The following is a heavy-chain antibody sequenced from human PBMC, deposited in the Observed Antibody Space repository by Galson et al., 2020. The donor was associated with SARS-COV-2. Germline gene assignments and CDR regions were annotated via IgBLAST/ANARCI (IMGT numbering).Heavy chain of an antibody. CDR3: TREGWQGGY. CDR1: GFTFKDYW. Sequence: GGSLRLSCAVSGFTFKDYWMSWVSQAPGKGLEWVANIRGDGSETNYVDSVKGRFSISREYAVDTLYLEMNSLRVEDTAVYYCTREGWQGGYWGQGTRVTVSA. CDR2: IRGDGSET. D-gene: IGHD6-19*01. J-gene: IGHJ4*02. V-gene: IGHV3-7*01.